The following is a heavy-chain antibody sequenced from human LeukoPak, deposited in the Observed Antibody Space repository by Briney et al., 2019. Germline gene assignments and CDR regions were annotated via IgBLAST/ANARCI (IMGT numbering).Heavy chain of an antibody. J-gene: IGHJ4*02. CDR2: ISGHNDNT. D-gene: IGHD6-19*01. V-gene: IGHV1-18*01. CDR1: GYTFIKFG. Sequence: ASVKVSCKASGYTFIKFGISWVRQAPGQGLEWMGWISGHNDNTNYAPKFQDRVTMTRGTSTSTAYMELRSLRSDDTAVYYCARNWVAGLIDDWGQGTLVTVSS. CDR3: ARNWVAGLIDD.